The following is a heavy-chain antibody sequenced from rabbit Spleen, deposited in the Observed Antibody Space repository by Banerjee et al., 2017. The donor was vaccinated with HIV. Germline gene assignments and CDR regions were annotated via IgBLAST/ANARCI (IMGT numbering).Heavy chain of an antibody. D-gene: IGHD1-1*01. CDR2: INTATGKD. CDR3: ARDLVGVIGWNFYL. J-gene: IGHJ4*01. V-gene: IGHV1S45*01. Sequence: QEQLEESGGGLVKPEGSLTLTCKASGFSFSDRDVMCWVRQAPGKGLEWIGCINTATGKDVYASWAKGRFTISRTSSTTVTLRMTSLTAADRATYFCARDLVGVIGWNFYLWGQGTLVTVS. CDR1: GFSFSDRDV.